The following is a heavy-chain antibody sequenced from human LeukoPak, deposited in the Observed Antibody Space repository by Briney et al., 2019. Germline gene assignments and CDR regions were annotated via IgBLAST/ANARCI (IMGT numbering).Heavy chain of an antibody. D-gene: IGHD6-19*01. V-gene: IGHV4-39*01. Sequence: SETLSLTCTVSGGSINSSRYYWGWLRQPPGKGLEWIGSIYYSGVTYYNPSLKSRVTITVDTSKNQFSLKVSSVTAADTAVYYCATGSLYWGQGTLVTVSS. CDR1: GGSINSSRYY. CDR3: ATGSLY. CDR2: IYYSGVT. J-gene: IGHJ4*02.